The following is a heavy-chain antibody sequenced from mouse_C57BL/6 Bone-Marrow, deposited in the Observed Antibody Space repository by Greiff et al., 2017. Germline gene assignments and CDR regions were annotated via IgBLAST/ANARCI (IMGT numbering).Heavy chain of an antibody. CDR3: ARDYGDSYAAFDY. CDR1: GYTFTDYY. Sequence: QVQLQQSGAELVRPGASVKLSCKASGYTFTDYYINWVKQRPGQGLEWIARIYPGSGNTYYNEKFKGKATLTAEKSSSTAYLQLSSLTSEDSAVXFCARDYGDSYAAFDYWGKGTTLTVSS. D-gene: IGHD1-1*01. V-gene: IGHV1-76*01. J-gene: IGHJ2*01. CDR2: IYPGSGNT.